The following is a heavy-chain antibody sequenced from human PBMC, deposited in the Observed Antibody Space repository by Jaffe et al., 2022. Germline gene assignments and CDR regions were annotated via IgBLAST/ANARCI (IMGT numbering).Heavy chain of an antibody. V-gene: IGHV4-38-2*01. Sequence: QVQLQESGPGLVKPSETLSLTCAVSGYSISSGYYWGWIRQPPGKGLEWIGSIYHSGSTYYNPSLKSRVTISVDTSKNQFSLKLSSVTAADTAVYYCARVGWGDGDYSLKYYYYMDVWGKGTTVTVSS. CDR1: GYSISSGYY. D-gene: IGHD4-17*01. CDR2: IYHSGST. J-gene: IGHJ6*03. CDR3: ARVGWGDGDYSLKYYYYMDV.